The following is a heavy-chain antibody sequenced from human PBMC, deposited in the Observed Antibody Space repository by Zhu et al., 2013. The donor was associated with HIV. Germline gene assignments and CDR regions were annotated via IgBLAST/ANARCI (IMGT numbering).Heavy chain of an antibody. CDR2: MNANNGDT. V-gene: IGHV1-2*02. CDR3: ARVGGEYYDFWNGYY. CDR1: GYNFGGHY. D-gene: IGHD3-3*01. Sequence: QVQLLQSGAEMRRPGASVKVSCKASGYNFGGHYMHWVRHAPGRGLEWMGWMNANNGDTHYSEKFAGRVTMTRDTSISTAYMELRRLRSDDTAVYYCARVGGEYYDFWNGYYWGQGTLVTVS. J-gene: IGHJ4*02.